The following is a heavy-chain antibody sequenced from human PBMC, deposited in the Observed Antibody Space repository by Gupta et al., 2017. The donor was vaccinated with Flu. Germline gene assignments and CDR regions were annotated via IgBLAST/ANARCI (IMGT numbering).Heavy chain of an antibody. Sequence: EVQLLESGGGLVQPGGSLRLSCAASGFTFSSYALRWVRQAPGKGLEWVSAISGSGGSTYYADSVKGRFTISRDNSKNTLYLQMNSLRAEDTAVYYCAKMVEMATTTGGFDYWGQGTLVTVSS. CDR3: AKMVEMATTTGGFDY. CDR1: GFTFSSYA. V-gene: IGHV3-23*01. D-gene: IGHD5-24*01. CDR2: ISGSGGST. J-gene: IGHJ4*02.